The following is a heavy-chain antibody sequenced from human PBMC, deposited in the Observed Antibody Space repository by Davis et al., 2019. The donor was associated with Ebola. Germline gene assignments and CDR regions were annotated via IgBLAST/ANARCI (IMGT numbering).Heavy chain of an antibody. CDR3: ARETYSGNYYYFDY. D-gene: IGHD1-26*01. V-gene: IGHV1-46*01. Sequence: ASVKVSCKASGYTFTSYYMYWVRQAPGQGLEWMGVINPSGGSTTYAQKFQGRVTMSRDTSINTAYMELSGLRSDDTAFYYCARETYSGNYYYFDYWGQGTLVTVSS. J-gene: IGHJ4*02. CDR1: GYTFTSYY. CDR2: INPSGGST.